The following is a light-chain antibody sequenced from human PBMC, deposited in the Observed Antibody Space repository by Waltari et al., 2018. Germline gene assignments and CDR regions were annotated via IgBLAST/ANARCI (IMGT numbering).Light chain of an antibody. J-gene: IGLJ3*02. V-gene: IGLV3-19*01. CDR3: NSRDSSALGV. CDR1: SLRSYY. Sequence: SSELTQDTAVSVALGQTVRITCQGDSLRSYYASWYQQKPGQAPVLVIYGKNNRPSGIPDRFSGSSSGNTASLTITGAQAEDEADYYCNSRDSSALGVFGGGTKLTVL. CDR2: GKN.